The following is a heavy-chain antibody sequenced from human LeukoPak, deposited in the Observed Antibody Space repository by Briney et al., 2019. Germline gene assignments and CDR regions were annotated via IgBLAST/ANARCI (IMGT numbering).Heavy chain of an antibody. Sequence: ASVKVSCKASGGTFKNYAISWVRQAPGRGLEWMGGILPIFGTTNYAQKFQARVTITADESTSTAYMEMSSLRSEDTAVYYCARVKSYYYDTSDKDAFDIWGQGTMVTVSS. J-gene: IGHJ3*02. CDR2: ILPIFGTT. CDR3: ARVKSYYYDTSDKDAFDI. D-gene: IGHD3-22*01. V-gene: IGHV1-69*01. CDR1: GGTFKNYA.